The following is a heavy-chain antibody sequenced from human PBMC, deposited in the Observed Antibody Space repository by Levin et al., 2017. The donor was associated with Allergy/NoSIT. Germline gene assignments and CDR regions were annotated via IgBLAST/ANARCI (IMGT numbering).Heavy chain of an antibody. CDR2: INHSGSP. Sequence: PSETLSLTCAVYGGSFSGYYWSWIRQPPGKGLEWIGEINHSGSPNYNPSLKSRVTISVDTSKNQFSLKLSSVTAADTAVYYCARRTRGYCSGGTCYEFDYWGQGTLVTVSS. CDR1: GGSFSGYY. J-gene: IGHJ4*02. CDR3: ARRTRGYCSGGTCYEFDY. D-gene: IGHD2-15*01. V-gene: IGHV4-34*01.